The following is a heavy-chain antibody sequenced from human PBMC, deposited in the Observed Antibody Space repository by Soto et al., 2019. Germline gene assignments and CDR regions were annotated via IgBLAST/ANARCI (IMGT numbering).Heavy chain of an antibody. D-gene: IGHD5-12*01. CDR2: IYPGDSDT. V-gene: IGHV5-51*01. CDR1: GYSFTSYW. J-gene: IGHJ6*02. Sequence: GESLKISCKGSGYSFTSYWIGWVRQMPGKGLEWMGIIYPGDSDTRYSPSFQGQVTISADKPISTAYLQWSSLKASDTAMYYCARHGEGDGYNDYYYYYGMDVWGQGTTVTVSS. CDR3: ARHGEGDGYNDYYYYYGMDV.